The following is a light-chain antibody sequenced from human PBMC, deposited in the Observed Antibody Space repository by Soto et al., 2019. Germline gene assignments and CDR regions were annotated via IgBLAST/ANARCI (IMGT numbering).Light chain of an antibody. J-gene: IGKJ2*01. CDR3: QRYDNSLYP. CDR1: QTISSDY. CDR2: AAS. V-gene: IGKV3-20*01. Sequence: EIVLTQSPGTLSLSPGERATLSCRASQTISSDYLAWYQPKLGQAPRLLIYAASSRATGIPDRFSGSGSGTDFTLTISRLEPEDFVVYYCQRYDNSLYPFGQGTKLEIK.